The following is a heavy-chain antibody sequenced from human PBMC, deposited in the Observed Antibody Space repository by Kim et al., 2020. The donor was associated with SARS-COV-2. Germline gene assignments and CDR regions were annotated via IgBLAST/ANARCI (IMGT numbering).Heavy chain of an antibody. CDR2: ISAYNGNT. CDR1: CYTFTSYG. J-gene: IGHJ6*02. V-gene: IGHV1-18*01. CDR3: ARMVGYCSGGSCDSGWYYYYGMDV. Sequence: ASVKVSCKASCYTFTSYGISWVRQAPGQGLEWMGWISAYNGNTNYAQKLQGRVTMTTDTSTSTAYMELRSLRSDDTAVYYCARMVGYCSGGSCDSGWYYYYGMDVWGQGTTVTVSS. D-gene: IGHD2-15*01.